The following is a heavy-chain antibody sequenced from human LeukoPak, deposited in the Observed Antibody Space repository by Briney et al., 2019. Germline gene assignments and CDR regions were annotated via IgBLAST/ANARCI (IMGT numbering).Heavy chain of an antibody. CDR1: GFTFSSYA. V-gene: IGHV3-21*01. J-gene: IGHJ4*02. CDR3: ARETTQARYSGYAY. CDR2: ISSGSSYI. Sequence: GGSLRLSCAGSGFTFSSYAMSCVRQAPGKGLEWVSSISSGSSYIYYADSVKGRFTISRDNAKNSLYLQMNSLRAEDTAVYYCARETTQARYSGYAYWGQGTLVTVSS. D-gene: IGHD5-12*01.